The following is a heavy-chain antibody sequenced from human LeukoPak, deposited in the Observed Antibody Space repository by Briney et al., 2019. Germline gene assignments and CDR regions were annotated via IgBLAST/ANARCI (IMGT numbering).Heavy chain of an antibody. V-gene: IGHV3-30-3*01. CDR1: GFTFSSFA. J-gene: IGHJ3*02. D-gene: IGHD6-19*01. CDR2: ISYDGNNK. Sequence: GGSLRLSCAASGFTFSSFAIHWVRQAPGKGLEWVAVISYDGNNKFYADSVKGRFTISRDNSQNTLYLQLDSLRIEDTAVYYCARGSSGWYGAFDIWGQGTMVTVSS. CDR3: ARGSSGWYGAFDI.